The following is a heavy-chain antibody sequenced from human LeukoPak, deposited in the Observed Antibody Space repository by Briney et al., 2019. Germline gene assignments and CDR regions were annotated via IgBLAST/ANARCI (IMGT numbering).Heavy chain of an antibody. D-gene: IGHD3-16*01. V-gene: IGHV1-3*01. Sequence: GASVKVSCKSSGYTFNVHWVRQAPGQRLEWMGWIHAGNGKTKYSQKFQGRVTFIWDTSATTAYMELSSLTSAGTAIYYCAGNSPGGSVAEGDWFDPWGQGTLVTVSS. J-gene: IGHJ5*02. CDR2: IHAGNGKT. CDR3: AGNSPGGSVAEGDWFDP. CDR1: GYTFN.